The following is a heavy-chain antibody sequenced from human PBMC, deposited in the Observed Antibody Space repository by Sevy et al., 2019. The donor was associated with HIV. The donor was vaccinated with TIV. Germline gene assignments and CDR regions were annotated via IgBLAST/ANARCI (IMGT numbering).Heavy chain of an antibody. V-gene: IGHV4-4*02. CDR1: GGSISSDNF. CDR3: ARCRPLSEFDSSGYFFDS. D-gene: IGHD3-22*01. CDR2: IYYSGST. J-gene: IGHJ4*02. Sequence: SETLSLTCAVSGGSISSDNFWSWVRQPPGKGLEWIGDIYYSGSTNYNPSLESRVTMSEDKSKSQFSLNLRSVTAADTAVYYCARCRPLSEFDSSGYFFDSWGPGTLVTVSS.